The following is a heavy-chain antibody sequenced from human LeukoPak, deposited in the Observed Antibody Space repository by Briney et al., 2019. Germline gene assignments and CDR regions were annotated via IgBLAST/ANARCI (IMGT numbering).Heavy chain of an antibody. Sequence: SETLSLTCTVSDGSINWGWIRQPPGTGLEWVGSMSYSGSTFYNPSLKSRVTMSVDTSKNQFSLKLSSVTAADTAVYFCARLVSTGTHGYFDYWGQGTMVTVSS. V-gene: IGHV4-39*07. CDR1: DGSIN. CDR2: MSYSGST. J-gene: IGHJ4*03. D-gene: IGHD2-8*02. CDR3: ARLVSTGTHGYFDY.